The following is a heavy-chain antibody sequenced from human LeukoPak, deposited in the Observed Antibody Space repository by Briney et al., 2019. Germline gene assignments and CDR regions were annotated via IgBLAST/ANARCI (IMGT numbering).Heavy chain of an antibody. CDR3: AIGPYCISTTCPKEGFDP. CDR1: GFTVSSNY. J-gene: IGHJ5*02. CDR2: IYSADTT. V-gene: IGHV3-66*01. Sequence: PGGSLRLSCAASGFTVSSNYMSWVRQAPGKGLEWVSVIYSADTTYYADSVKGRFTISRDNSKNTLYLQMNSLRAEDTALYYCAIGPYCISTTCPKEGFDPWGQGALVTVSS. D-gene: IGHD2-2*01.